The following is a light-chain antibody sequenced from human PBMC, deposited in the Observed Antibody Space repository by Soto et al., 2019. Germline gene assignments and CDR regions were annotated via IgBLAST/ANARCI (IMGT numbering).Light chain of an antibody. J-gene: IGLJ1*01. Sequence: QSVLTQPPSVSGSPGQPVTITYSGTSSDVGSYNRVSWYQQAPGTAPKVMIYEVSNRPSGVPDRFSGSKSGNTASLTISGLQPEDEADYYCYSFTTSNTYVFGTGTKVTVL. CDR1: SSDVGSYNR. V-gene: IGLV2-18*02. CDR3: YSFTTSNTYV. CDR2: EVS.